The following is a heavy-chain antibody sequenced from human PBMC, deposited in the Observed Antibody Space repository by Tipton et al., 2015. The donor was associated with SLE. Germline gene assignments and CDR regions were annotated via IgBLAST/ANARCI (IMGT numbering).Heavy chain of an antibody. CDR1: GFSISDYY. V-gene: IGHV3-11*06. CDR3: ARERNRDFDY. CDR2: SSSTSTYV. Sequence: SLRLSCAASGFSISDYYMSWIRQAPGKGLKWVSYSSSTSTYVHYADSVKGRFTISRDNAKNSLYLQMDSLRVEDTALYYCARERNRDFDYWGQGTLVTVSS. J-gene: IGHJ4*02. D-gene: IGHD1/OR15-1a*01.